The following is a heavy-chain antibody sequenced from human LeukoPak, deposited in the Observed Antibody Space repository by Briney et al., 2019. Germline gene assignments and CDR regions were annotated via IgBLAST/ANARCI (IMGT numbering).Heavy chain of an antibody. V-gene: IGHV3-30*04. Sequence: PGRSLRLSCAASGFTFSSYAMHWVRQAPGKGLEWVAVISYDGSNKYYADSVKGRFTISRDNSENTLYLQMNSLRAEDTAVYYCARLTMVRGVLFDYWGQGTLVTVSS. CDR1: GFTFSSYA. D-gene: IGHD3-10*01. CDR3: ARLTMVRGVLFDY. J-gene: IGHJ4*02. CDR2: ISYDGSNK.